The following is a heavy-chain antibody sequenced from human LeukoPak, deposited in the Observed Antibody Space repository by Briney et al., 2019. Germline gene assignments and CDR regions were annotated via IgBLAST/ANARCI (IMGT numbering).Heavy chain of an antibody. CDR2: ISWNSGSI. V-gene: IGHV3-9*01. J-gene: IGHJ4*02. CDR1: GFTFDDYA. Sequence: PGRSLRLSCAASGFTFDDYAMHWVWQAPGKGLEWVSGISWNSGSIGYADSVKGRFTISRDNAKNSLYLQMNSLRAEDTALYYCAKGVAGTFDYWGQGTLVTVSS. CDR3: AKGVAGTFDY. D-gene: IGHD6-19*01.